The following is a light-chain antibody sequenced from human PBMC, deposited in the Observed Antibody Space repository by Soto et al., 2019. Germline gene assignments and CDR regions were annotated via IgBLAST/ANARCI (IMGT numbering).Light chain of an antibody. CDR1: QSVSSSY. J-gene: IGKJ2*01. CDR3: QQYGVSYT. CDR2: GAS. V-gene: IGKV3-20*01. Sequence: ESVLTQSPGTLSLSPGERATLSCRASQSVSSSYLAWYQQKPGQAPRLLIYGASSRATGIPDRFSGSGSGTHFTLTISRLEPEDFAVYYCQQYGVSYTFGQGTKLEI.